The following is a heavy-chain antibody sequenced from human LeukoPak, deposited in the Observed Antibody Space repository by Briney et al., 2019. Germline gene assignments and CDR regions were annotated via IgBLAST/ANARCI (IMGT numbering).Heavy chain of an antibody. Sequence: GASVKVSCKASGYTFTSYDINWVRQATGQGLEWMGWMNPNSGNTGYAQKFQGRVTLTRDTSASTAYMELSSLTSEDTAVFYCARGAVIAHFDYWGQGTLVTVSS. D-gene: IGHD2-21*01. J-gene: IGHJ4*02. CDR1: GYTFTSYD. CDR2: MNPNSGNT. V-gene: IGHV1-8*02. CDR3: ARGAVIAHFDY.